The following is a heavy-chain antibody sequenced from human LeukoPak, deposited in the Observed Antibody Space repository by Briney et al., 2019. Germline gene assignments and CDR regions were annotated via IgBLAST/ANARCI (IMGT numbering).Heavy chain of an antibody. V-gene: IGHV4-38-2*02. CDR3: ARENCSGGSCYGVLYANHDAFDI. Sequence: SETLSLTCTLSGYSISSDYYWGWIRQPPGKWLEWIGSIEHSGSIYYNPFFKSRVTISVDTSKNQFSLKLSSVTAADTAVYYCARENCSGGSCYGVLYANHDAFDIWGQGTMVTVSS. J-gene: IGHJ3*02. CDR2: IEHSGSI. CDR1: GYSISSDYY. D-gene: IGHD2-15*01.